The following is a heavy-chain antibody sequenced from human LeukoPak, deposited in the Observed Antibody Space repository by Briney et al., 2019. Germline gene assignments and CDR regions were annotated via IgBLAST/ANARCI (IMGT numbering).Heavy chain of an antibody. Sequence: SETLSLTCTVSGDSISRSTYYWAWLRQPPGKGLEWIGSVYYGRSPYFNPSLESRATISVDTSKNHFSLKMSSVTAADTAVYYYARSSGTGTFSYWGQGTLVTVSS. D-gene: IGHD6-25*01. CDR1: GDSISRSTYY. CDR3: ARSSGTGTFSY. CDR2: VYYGRSP. V-gene: IGHV4-39*02. J-gene: IGHJ4*02.